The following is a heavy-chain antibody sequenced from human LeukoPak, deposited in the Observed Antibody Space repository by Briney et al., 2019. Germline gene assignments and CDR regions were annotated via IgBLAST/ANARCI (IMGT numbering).Heavy chain of an antibody. CDR3: ARSFYDFWSGLGEFDY. J-gene: IGHJ4*02. V-gene: IGHV3-23*01. Sequence: GGSLRLSCAASGFTFSSYAMSWVRQAPGKGLEWVSAISGSGGSTYYADSVKGRFTISRDNSKNTLYLQMNSLRAEDTAVYYCARSFYDFWSGLGEFDYWGQGTLVTVSS. CDR1: GFTFSSYA. CDR2: ISGSGGST. D-gene: IGHD3-3*01.